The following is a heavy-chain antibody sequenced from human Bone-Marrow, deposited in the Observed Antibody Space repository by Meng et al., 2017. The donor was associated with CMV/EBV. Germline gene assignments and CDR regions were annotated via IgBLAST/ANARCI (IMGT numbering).Heavy chain of an antibody. J-gene: IGHJ6*02. CDR3: AREWLQSLYYYGMDV. D-gene: IGHD5-24*01. V-gene: IGHV1-69*05. CDR2: IIPIFGTA. CDR1: GYTFTGYY. Sequence: SVKVSCKASGYTFTGYYMHWVRQAPGQGLEWMGGIIPIFGTANYAQKFQGRVTITTDESTSTAYMELSSLRSEDTAVYYCAREWLQSLYYYGMDVWGQGTTVTVSS.